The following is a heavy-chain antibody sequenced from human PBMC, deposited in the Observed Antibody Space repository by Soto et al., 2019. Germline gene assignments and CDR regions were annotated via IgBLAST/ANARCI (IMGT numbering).Heavy chain of an antibody. CDR2: IIPILGIA. CDR1: GGTFSSYT. Sequence: SVKVSCKASGGTFSSYTISWVRQAPGQGLEWMGKIIPILGIANYAQKIQGRVTNTADKSTSTAYMELSSLRSEDTAVYYCAIDGYYDFWSGYQQKPEIDAFDIWGQGTMVTVSS. D-gene: IGHD3-3*01. CDR3: AIDGYYDFWSGYQQKPEIDAFDI. V-gene: IGHV1-69*04. J-gene: IGHJ3*02.